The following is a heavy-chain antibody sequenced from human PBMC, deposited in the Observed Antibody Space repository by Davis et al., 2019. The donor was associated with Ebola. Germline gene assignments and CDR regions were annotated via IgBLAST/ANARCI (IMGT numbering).Heavy chain of an antibody. CDR1: GYIFTTYY. Sequence: ASVKVSCKASGYIFTTYYVHWVRQAPGQGLEWMGVINPSSGSTTYAPKFEGRVSMTRDTSTSTLYMDLSSLRPDDTAVYYCARVAPLHGDLDYWGQGTLVTVSS. D-gene: IGHD4-17*01. V-gene: IGHV1-46*01. CDR3: ARVAPLHGDLDY. J-gene: IGHJ4*02. CDR2: INPSSGST.